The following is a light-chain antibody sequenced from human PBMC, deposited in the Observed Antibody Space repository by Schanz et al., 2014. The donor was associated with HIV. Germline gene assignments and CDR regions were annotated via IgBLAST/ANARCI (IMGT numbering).Light chain of an antibody. J-gene: IGLJ7*01. Sequence: QSVLTQPPSASATPGQRVTISCSGSSSNIGGNYVFWYQQVPGTAPKLLIYETNQRPSEVPDRFSGSKSGTSASLAISGLQSEDEADYYCAAWDVNLNGPVFGGGTQLTVL. V-gene: IGLV1-44*01. CDR3: AAWDVNLNGPV. CDR1: SSNIGGNY. CDR2: ETN.